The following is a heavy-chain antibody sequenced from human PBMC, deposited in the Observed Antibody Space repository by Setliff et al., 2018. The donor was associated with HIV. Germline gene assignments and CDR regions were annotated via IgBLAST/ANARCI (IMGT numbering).Heavy chain of an antibody. V-gene: IGHV4-31*03. CDR2: IYYSGST. D-gene: IGHD3-16*02. Sequence: SETLSLTCTVSGGSISSGGYYWSWIRQHPGKGLEWIGYIYYSGSTYYNPSLKSRVTISVDTSKNQFSLKLSSVTAADTAVYYCARVPPLKASGGVISLYYFDYWGQGTLVTVSS. CDR3: ARVPPLKASGGVISLYYFDY. J-gene: IGHJ4*02. CDR1: GGSISSGGYY.